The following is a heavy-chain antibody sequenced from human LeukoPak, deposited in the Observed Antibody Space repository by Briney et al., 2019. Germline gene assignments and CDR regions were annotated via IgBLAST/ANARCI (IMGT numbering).Heavy chain of an antibody. CDR3: ARHARYYYDSSAGRPSFFDY. D-gene: IGHD3-22*01. J-gene: IGHJ4*02. CDR2: IYYSGST. Sequence: SETLSLTCTVSGGSISSGGYYWSWIRQHPGKGLEWIGYIYYSGSTYYNPSLKSRVTISVDTSKNQFSLKLSSVTAADTAVYYCARHARYYYDSSAGRPSFFDYWGQGTLVTVSS. V-gene: IGHV4-31*03. CDR1: GGSISSGGYY.